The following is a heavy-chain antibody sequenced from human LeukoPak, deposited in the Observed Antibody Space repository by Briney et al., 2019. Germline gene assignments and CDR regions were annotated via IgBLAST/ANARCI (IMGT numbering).Heavy chain of an antibody. D-gene: IGHD3-10*01. CDR3: AITGHLRDYYYMDV. J-gene: IGHJ6*03. V-gene: IGHV1-2*02. CDR1: GYTFTGYY. Sequence: ASVKVSCKASGYTFTGYYMHWVRQAPGQGLEWMGWINPNSGGTNYAQKFQGRVTMTRDTSISTAYMELSRLRSDDTAVYYCAITGHLRDYYYMDVWGKGTTVTISS. CDR2: INPNSGGT.